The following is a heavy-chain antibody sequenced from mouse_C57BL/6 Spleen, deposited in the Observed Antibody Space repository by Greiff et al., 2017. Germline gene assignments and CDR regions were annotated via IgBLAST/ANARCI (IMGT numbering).Heavy chain of an antibody. CDR3: TTAYDYDGRSFAY. CDR2: IYPGNSDT. J-gene: IGHJ3*01. V-gene: IGHV1-5*01. Sequence: DVKLVESGTVLARPGASVKMSCKTSGYTFTSYWMHWVKQRPGQGLEWIGAIYPGNSDTSYNQKFKGKAKLTAVTSASTAYMELSSLTNEDSAVYYCTTAYDYDGRSFAYWGQGTLVTVSA. D-gene: IGHD2-4*01. CDR1: GYTFTSYW.